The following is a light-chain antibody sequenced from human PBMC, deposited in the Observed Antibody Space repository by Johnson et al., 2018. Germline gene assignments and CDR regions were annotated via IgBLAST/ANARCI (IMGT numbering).Light chain of an antibody. Sequence: SVLTQPPSVSAAPGQKVTISCSGSSSNIGNNYVSWYQQLPGTAPKLLIYENNKRPSGIPDRFSGSKSGTSATLCIPGLKTGDEADDYCGTWDISRSAGNVFGTGTQVTVL. V-gene: IGLV1-51*02. CDR1: SSNIGNNY. CDR3: GTWDISRSAGNV. J-gene: IGLJ1*01. CDR2: ENN.